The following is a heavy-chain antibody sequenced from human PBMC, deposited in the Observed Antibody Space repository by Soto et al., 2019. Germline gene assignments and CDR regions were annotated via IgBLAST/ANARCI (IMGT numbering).Heavy chain of an antibody. CDR2: ISSSSSYI. D-gene: IGHD4-4*01. CDR3: ERTKVTRGLDY. CDR1: GFTFGSYS. Sequence: GGSLRLSCAASGFTFGSYSMNWVRQAAGKGLEWVSSISSSSSYIYYADSVKGRFTISRDNAENSLYLQMNSLRAEDTAVYYCERTKVTRGLDYWGQGTLVTVSS. J-gene: IGHJ4*02. V-gene: IGHV3-21*01.